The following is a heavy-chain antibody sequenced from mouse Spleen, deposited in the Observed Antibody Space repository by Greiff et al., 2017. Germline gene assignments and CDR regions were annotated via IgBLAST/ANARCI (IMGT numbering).Heavy chain of an antibody. CDR3: ARSYYYGSSPHWYFDV. V-gene: IGHV1-64*01. Sequence: QVQLQQPGAELVKPGASVKLSCKASGYTFTSYWMHWVKQRPGQGLEWIGMIHPNSGSTNYNEKFKSKATLTVDKSSSTAYMQLSSLTSEDSAVYYCARSYYYGSSPHWYFDVWGTGTTVTVSS. CDR2: IHPNSGST. J-gene: IGHJ1*03. D-gene: IGHD1-1*01. CDR1: GYTFTSYW.